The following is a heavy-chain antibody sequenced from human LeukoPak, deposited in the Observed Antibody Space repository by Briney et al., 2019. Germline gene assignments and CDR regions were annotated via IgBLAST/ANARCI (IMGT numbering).Heavy chain of an antibody. V-gene: IGHV1-2*02. CDR1: GYTFPGHY. Sequence: ASVKVSCKASGYTFPGHYMHWVRQAAGQGLEWMGWINPYSCGTNYAQNVQGRVTMTRDTSISTAYMELSRLRSYDTAVYYCARGGGYCSSTSCSWFDPWGQGTLVTVSS. CDR3: ARGGGYCSSTSCSWFDP. J-gene: IGHJ5*02. D-gene: IGHD2-2*01. CDR2: INPYSCGT.